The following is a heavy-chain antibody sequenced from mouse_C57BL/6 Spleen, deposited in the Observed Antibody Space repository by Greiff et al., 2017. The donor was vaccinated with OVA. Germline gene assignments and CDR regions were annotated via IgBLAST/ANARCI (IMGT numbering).Heavy chain of an antibody. D-gene: IGHD4-1*01. V-gene: IGHV1-74*01. J-gene: IGHJ2*01. CDR3: AMTGTDYFDY. Sequence: QVQLQQPGAELVKPGASVKVSCKASGYTFTSYWMHWVKQRPGKGLEWIGRIHPSDSDTHYNQKFKGKATLTVDKSSSTAYMQISSLTSEDSAVYYCAMTGTDYFDYWGQGTTLTVSS. CDR2: IHPSDSDT. CDR1: GYTFTSYW.